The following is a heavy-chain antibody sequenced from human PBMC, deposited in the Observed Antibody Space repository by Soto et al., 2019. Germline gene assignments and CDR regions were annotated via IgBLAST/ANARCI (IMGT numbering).Heavy chain of an antibody. J-gene: IGHJ6*02. CDR3: ARGSSIAGLYYGMDV. D-gene: IGHD6-6*01. CDR2: NYYSGIT. Sequence: QVQLQESGPGLVKPSQTLSLTCTVSGGSISSGGYYWTWIRQHPGKGLEWIGYNYYSGITYYNPSLQSRVNISLDTYKNQFSLQLSSVTAADTAVYYCARGSSIAGLYYGMDVWGQGTTVTVSS. CDR1: GGSISSGGYY. V-gene: IGHV4-31*03.